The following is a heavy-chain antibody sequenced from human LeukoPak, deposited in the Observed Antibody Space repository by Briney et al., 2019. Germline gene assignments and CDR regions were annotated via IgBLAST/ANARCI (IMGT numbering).Heavy chain of an antibody. D-gene: IGHD4-11*01. CDR1: GDSISSYY. V-gene: IGHV4-59*08. CDR2: IYNSGST. CDR3: ARPHLEYSSWFDP. Sequence: PSETLSLTCSVSGDSISSYYWSWIRPPPGKGLEWSGYIYNSGSTNYNPSLKSRVTISVDTSKNQFSLKLISVTAADTAVYYSARPHLEYSSWFDPWGQGTLVTVSS. J-gene: IGHJ5*02.